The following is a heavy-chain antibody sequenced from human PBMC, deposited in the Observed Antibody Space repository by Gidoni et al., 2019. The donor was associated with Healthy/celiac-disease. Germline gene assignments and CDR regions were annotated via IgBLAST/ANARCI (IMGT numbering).Heavy chain of an antibody. CDR3: AREVYGSGSYDLDY. Sequence: ERQAPGQGLEWMGWINPNSGGTNYAQKFQGKVTMTRDTSISTAYMELSRLRSDDTAVYYCAREVYGSGSYDLDYWGQGTLVTVSS. J-gene: IGHJ4*02. V-gene: IGHV1-2*02. CDR2: INPNSGGT. D-gene: IGHD3-10*01.